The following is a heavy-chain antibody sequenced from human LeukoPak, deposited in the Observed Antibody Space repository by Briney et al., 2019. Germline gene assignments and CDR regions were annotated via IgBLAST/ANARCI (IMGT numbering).Heavy chain of an antibody. J-gene: IGHJ4*02. CDR1: GFSLSTRGVG. Sequence: SGPTLVKPTQTLTLTCTFSGFSLSTRGVGVGWIRQPPGKALEWLALIYWDDDQRYSPSLKSRLTITKDTTKNQVVLTMTNIDPMDTATYYCAQDGSGSRQSYYFDYWGQGTLVTVSS. CDR2: IYWDDDQ. D-gene: IGHD3-10*01. V-gene: IGHV2-5*02. CDR3: AQDGSGSRQSYYFDY.